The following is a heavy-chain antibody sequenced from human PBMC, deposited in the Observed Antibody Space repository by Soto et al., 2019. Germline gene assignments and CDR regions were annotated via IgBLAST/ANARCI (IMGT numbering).Heavy chain of an antibody. CDR2: ISGSGGST. Sequence: PGGSLRLSCAASGFTFSSYAVSWVRQAPGKGLEWVSAISGSGGSTYYADSVKGRFTISRDNSKNTLYLQMNSLRAEDTAVYYCAKGKMSVVAAADYWGQGTLVTVSS. V-gene: IGHV3-23*01. CDR1: GFTFSSYA. J-gene: IGHJ4*02. D-gene: IGHD2-15*01. CDR3: AKGKMSVVAAADY.